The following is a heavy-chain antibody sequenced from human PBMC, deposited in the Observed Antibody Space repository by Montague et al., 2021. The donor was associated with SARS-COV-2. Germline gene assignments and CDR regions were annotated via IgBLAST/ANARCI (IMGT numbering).Heavy chain of an antibody. CDR2: IDWDDDK. Sequence: VKPTQTLTLTCTFSGFSLNTSGMCVSWIRQPPGKALEWLALIDWDDDKYYSTSLKTRLTISKDTSKNQVVLTMTNMDPVDTATYYCARSHYDILTGYYTVFDYWGQGTLVTVSS. J-gene: IGHJ4*02. D-gene: IGHD3-9*01. CDR1: GFSLNTSGMC. CDR3: ARSHYDILTGYYTVFDY. V-gene: IGHV2-70*01.